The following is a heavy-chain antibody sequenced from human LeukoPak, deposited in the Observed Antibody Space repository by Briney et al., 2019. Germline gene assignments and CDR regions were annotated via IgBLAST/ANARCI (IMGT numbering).Heavy chain of an antibody. CDR3: ARLVRGVIPFYYYYGMDV. J-gene: IGHJ6*02. D-gene: IGHD3-10*01. CDR2: IYYSGST. Sequence: PSETLSLTCTVSGGSISSSSYYWGWIRQPPGKGLEWIGSIYYSGSTYYNPSLKSRVTISVDTSKNQFSLKLSSVTAADTAVYYCARLVRGVIPFYYYYGMDVWGQGTPVTVSS. CDR1: GGSISSSSYY. V-gene: IGHV4-39*07.